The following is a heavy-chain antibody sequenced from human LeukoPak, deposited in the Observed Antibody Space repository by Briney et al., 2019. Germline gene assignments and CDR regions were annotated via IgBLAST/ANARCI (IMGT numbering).Heavy chain of an antibody. J-gene: IGHJ5*02. V-gene: IGHV3-23*01. CDR2: NSCRDGRT. D-gene: IGHD6-6*01. Sequence: GGSLRLSWAASGFTFNSHAMKWVRQAPGKGLEWGSANSCRDGRTFYADSGKGRFTISRDNSKNKLYLQMNRLRAADTAVYHCAKGKGYSRSSSDHWGQGTLVTVSS. CDR1: GFTFNSHA. CDR3: AKGKGYSRSSSDH.